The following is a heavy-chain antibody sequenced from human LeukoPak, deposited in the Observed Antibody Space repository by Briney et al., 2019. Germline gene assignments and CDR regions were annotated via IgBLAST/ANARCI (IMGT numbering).Heavy chain of an antibody. J-gene: IGHJ6*03. D-gene: IGHD3-9*01. Sequence: PSETLSLTCTVSGGSISSSSYYWGWIRQPPGKGLEWIGSIYYSGSTYYNPSLKSRVTISVDTSKNQFPLKLSSVTAADTAVYYCARDPYDILTGQRNYMDVWGKGTTVTVSS. CDR2: IYYSGST. V-gene: IGHV4-39*06. CDR3: ARDPYDILTGQRNYMDV. CDR1: GGSISSSSYY.